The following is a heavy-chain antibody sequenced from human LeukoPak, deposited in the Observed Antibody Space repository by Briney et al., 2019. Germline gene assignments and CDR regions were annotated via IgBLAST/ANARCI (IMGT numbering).Heavy chain of an antibody. D-gene: IGHD4-17*01. Sequence: QAGGSLRLSCAASGFTFSSYGMHWVRQAPGKGLEWVAFIRYDGSNKYYADSVKGRFTISRDNSKNTLYLQMNSLRAEDTAVYYCAKVVGYTVTNPFDYWGQGTLVTVSS. CDR3: AKVVGYTVTNPFDY. V-gene: IGHV3-30*02. CDR2: IRYDGSNK. CDR1: GFTFSSYG. J-gene: IGHJ4*02.